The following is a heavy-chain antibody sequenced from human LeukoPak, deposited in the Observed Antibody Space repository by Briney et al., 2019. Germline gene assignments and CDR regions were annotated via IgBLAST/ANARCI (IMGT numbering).Heavy chain of an antibody. CDR3: ATSEVGATVRPDAFDI. V-gene: IGHV3-21*01. CDR1: GFTFSSYS. D-gene: IGHD1-26*01. CDR2: ISSSSNYI. J-gene: IGHJ3*02. Sequence: GGSLRLSCAASGFTFSSYSMNWVRQAPGKGLEWVSSISSSSNYIYYADSVKGRFTISRDNAKNSLYLQMNSLRAEDTAVYYCATSEVGATVRPDAFDIWGQGTMVTVSS.